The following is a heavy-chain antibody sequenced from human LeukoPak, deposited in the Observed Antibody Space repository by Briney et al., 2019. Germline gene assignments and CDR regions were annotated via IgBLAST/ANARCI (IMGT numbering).Heavy chain of an antibody. D-gene: IGHD5-18*01. V-gene: IGHV4-59*08. CDR3: ARHEEQLWSFDR. J-gene: IGHJ4*02. CDR2: IYHSGST. CDR1: GGSISSHY. Sequence: SETLSLTCTVSGGSISSHYWSWIRQSPGKGLEWIGYIYHSGSTNYNPSLKSRLTISVDTSKNQVSLKVSSVTAADTAVYYCARHEEQLWSFDRWGQGTLVTVS.